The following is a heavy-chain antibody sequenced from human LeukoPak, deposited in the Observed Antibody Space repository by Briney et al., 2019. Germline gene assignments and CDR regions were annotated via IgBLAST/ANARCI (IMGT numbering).Heavy chain of an antibody. J-gene: IGHJ4*02. CDR3: ARDSSARGFH. D-gene: IGHD6-25*01. V-gene: IGHV4-39*07. CDR1: GGSISSSSYY. CDR2: IYYSGST. Sequence: PSETLSLTCTVSGGSISSSSYYWGWIRQPPGKGLEWIGGIYYSGSTYYNPSLKSRVTISVDTSKNQFSLKLSSVTAADTAVYYCARDSSARGFHWGQGTLVTVSS.